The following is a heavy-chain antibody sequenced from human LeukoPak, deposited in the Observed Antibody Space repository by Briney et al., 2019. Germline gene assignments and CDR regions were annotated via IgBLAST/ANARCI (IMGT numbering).Heavy chain of an antibody. J-gene: IGHJ4*02. V-gene: IGHV4-59*01. Sequence: PSETLSLTCSVSGGSMNSYDCGWIRQPPGKGLEWIGYIQYSGSTKYNPSLRSRVTISLDTPKSQFSLKLSSVTAADTAVYYCAREDSSGWYGIDYWGQRTLVTVSS. D-gene: IGHD6-19*01. CDR2: IQYSGST. CDR1: GGSMNSYD. CDR3: AREDSSGWYGIDY.